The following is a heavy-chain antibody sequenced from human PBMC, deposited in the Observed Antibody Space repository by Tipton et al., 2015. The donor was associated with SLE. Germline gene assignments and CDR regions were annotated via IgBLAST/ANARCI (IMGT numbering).Heavy chain of an antibody. V-gene: IGHV4-31*03. J-gene: IGHJ4*02. CDR2: IYYTMSA. CDR1: GGSIRSADYY. Sequence: TLSLTCTVSGGSIRSADYYWSWIRQHPGKGLEWIGYIYYTMSAYYNPSLKSRVIISLDTSKNHFPLKLSSVTAADTAVYYCARVPRTFYYDYSGHFDYWGPGTLVTVSS. CDR3: ARVPRTFYYDYSGHFDY. D-gene: IGHD3-22*01.